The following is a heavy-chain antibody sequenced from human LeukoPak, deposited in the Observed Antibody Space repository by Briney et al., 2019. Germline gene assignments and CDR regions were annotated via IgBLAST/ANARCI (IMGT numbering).Heavy chain of an antibody. J-gene: IGHJ5*02. CDR1: GFTLTSSA. Sequence: ASVKVSCKASGFTLTSSAMQWVRQARGQRLEWIGWIVVGSGNTNYAQKFQERVTITRDMSTSTAYMELSSLRSEDTAVYYCAADPYCSGGSCWYWFDPWGQGTLVTVSS. V-gene: IGHV1-58*02. CDR3: AADPYCSGGSCWYWFDP. CDR2: IVVGSGNT. D-gene: IGHD2-15*01.